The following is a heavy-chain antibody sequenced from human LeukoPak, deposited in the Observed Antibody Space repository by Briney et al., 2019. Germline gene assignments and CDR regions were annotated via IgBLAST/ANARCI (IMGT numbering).Heavy chain of an antibody. D-gene: IGHD2-15*01. Sequence: SVKASCKASGGTFSSYAISWVRQAPGQGLEWMGGIIPIFGTANYAQKFQGRVTITADESTSTAYMELSSLRSEDTAVYYCARDLGPYCSGGSCYPRSWFDPWGQGTLVTVSS. CDR2: IIPIFGTA. J-gene: IGHJ5*02. CDR3: ARDLGPYCSGGSCYPRSWFDP. CDR1: GGTFSSYA. V-gene: IGHV1-69*13.